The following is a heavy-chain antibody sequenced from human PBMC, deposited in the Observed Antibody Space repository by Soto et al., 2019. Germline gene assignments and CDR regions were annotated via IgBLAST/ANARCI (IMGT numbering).Heavy chain of an antibody. D-gene: IGHD3-9*01. V-gene: IGHV1-8*01. Sequence: ASVKVSCKASGCTFTSYDITWVRPATGQGLEWMGWLNPNSGNTGYAQKLQGRVTMTRKTSTSTAYMELSSLRSEDTAVYYCARGRYLVLRYFDCLTYLNWFDPWG. J-gene: IGHJ5*02. CDR3: ARGRYLVLRYFDCLTYLNWFDP. CDR1: GCTFTSYD. CDR2: LNPNSGNT.